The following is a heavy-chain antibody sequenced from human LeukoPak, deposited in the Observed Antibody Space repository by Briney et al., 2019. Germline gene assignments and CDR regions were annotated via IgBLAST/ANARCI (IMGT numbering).Heavy chain of an antibody. CDR1: GFTFSGYY. D-gene: IGHD3-22*01. V-gene: IGHV3-74*01. CDR2: IKNDGST. Sequence: GGSLRLSCAASGFTFSGYYMHWVRQAPGKGLVWVSCIKNDGSTTYADSVKGRFTISRDNAKNTVSLQMNSLRADDTAVYSCARSFRGHYDSSGYDYWGQGTLVTVSS. J-gene: IGHJ4*02. CDR3: ARSFRGHYDSSGYDY.